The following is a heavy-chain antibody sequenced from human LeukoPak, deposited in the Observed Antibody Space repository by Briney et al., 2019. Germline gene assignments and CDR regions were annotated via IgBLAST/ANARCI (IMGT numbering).Heavy chain of an antibody. V-gene: IGHV3-21*01. CDR2: ISNGSTYI. J-gene: IGHJ4*02. Sequence: GGSLRLSCAASGFAFSSYSMNWVRQAPGKGLEWVSSISNGSTYIYYADSVKGRFTISRENAKNSLYLQMNSLRAEDTAVYYCARDYYDSSGYWDYWGQGTLVTVSS. CDR1: GFAFSSYS. D-gene: IGHD3-22*01. CDR3: ARDYYDSSGYWDY.